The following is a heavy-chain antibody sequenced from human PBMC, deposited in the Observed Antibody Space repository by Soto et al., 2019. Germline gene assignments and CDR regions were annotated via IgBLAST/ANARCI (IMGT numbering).Heavy chain of an antibody. J-gene: IGHJ4*01. V-gene: IGHV3-7*01. CDR1: GFAFGSYW. CDR3: ASDTGYGSRPSVNQYPDY. CDR2: IKWDGSEK. Sequence: GGSLRLSGADSGFAFGSYWRSWVRQSPGKGPEWLDTIKWDGSEKKYVDSVKGLFTTSRDNAKNALYLQMDSLRAEDTAVYYCASDTGYGSRPSVNQYPDYWGQGTLVTDSS. D-gene: IGHD3-10*01.